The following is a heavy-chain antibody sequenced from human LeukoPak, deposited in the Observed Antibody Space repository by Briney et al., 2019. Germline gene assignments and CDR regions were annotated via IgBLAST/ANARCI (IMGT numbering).Heavy chain of an antibody. D-gene: IGHD4-17*01. CDR2: VSSNEGT. CDR1: GGSTSIYY. J-gene: IGHJ4*02. Sequence: SETLSLTCTVSGGSTSIYYWNWIRQPPGKGLEWIGYVSSNEGTNYNPSLKSRVTILVDTSKNQFSLKVSSVTAADTAVYYCARGKYGDYVDFDYWGQGTLVTVSS. CDR3: ARGKYGDYVDFDY. V-gene: IGHV4-59*01.